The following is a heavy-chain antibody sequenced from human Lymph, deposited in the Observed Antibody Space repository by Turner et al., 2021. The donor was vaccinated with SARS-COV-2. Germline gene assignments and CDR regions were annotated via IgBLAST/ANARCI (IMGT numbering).Heavy chain of an antibody. CDR1: GFTFSTYS. CDR3: ARYIPTTADYFDY. J-gene: IGHJ4*02. Sequence: EVQLVESGGGLVKPGGSLRLSCAASGFTFSTYSMNWVRQAQGKGLEWISSISSSSSYIYYADSVKGRYTISRDDSKNSLYLQMNSLRAEDTAVYYCARYIPTTADYFDYWGQGTLVTVSS. V-gene: IGHV3-21*01. D-gene: IGHD4-17*01. CDR2: ISSSSSYI.